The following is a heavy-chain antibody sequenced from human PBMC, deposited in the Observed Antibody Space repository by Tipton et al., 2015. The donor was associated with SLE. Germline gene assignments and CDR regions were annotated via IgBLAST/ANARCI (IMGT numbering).Heavy chain of an antibody. V-gene: IGHV4-39*07. Sequence: TLSLTCTVSGGSIRSSTYYWGWIRQPPGKGLEGIGSLDYSGSTYYNPSIKSRINITVDTSKNQFSLKLSSVTAADTSVYYCARAVGDTSGYLDYWGLGALVTVSS. CDR3: ARAVGDTSGYLDY. CDR1: GGSIRSSTYY. CDR2: LDYSGST. J-gene: IGHJ4*02. D-gene: IGHD3-22*01.